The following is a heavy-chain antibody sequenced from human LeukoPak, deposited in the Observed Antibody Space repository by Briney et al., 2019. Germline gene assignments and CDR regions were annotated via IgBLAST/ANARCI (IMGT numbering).Heavy chain of an antibody. J-gene: IGHJ4*02. CDR3: ARETAMVSTWSAFDY. CDR1: GRSVSSDSFY. CDR2: IYYSGRT. D-gene: IGHD5-18*01. V-gene: IGHV4-61*01. Sequence: SETLSLTCSVSGRSVSSDSFYWSWIRQPPGTGLEWIGYIYYSGRTFYNPSLKSRVTISVDTSKNQFSLKLSSVTAADTAVYYCARETAMVSTWSAFDYWGQGILVTVSS.